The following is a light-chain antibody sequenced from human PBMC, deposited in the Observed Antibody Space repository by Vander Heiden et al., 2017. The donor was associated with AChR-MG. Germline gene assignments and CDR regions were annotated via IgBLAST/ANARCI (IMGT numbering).Light chain of an antibody. CDR2: DVR. Sequence: QSALTQPRPVSGSPGQSVTISCTETSSDIGGYDFVSWYQQHPGNAPNLLIYDVRKRPSGVPDRFSASKSGNTASLTISGLQAEDEADYYCCSYAGGSVVFGGGTKLTVL. CDR1: SSDIGGYDF. J-gene: IGLJ2*01. CDR3: CSYAGGSVV. V-gene: IGLV2-11*01.